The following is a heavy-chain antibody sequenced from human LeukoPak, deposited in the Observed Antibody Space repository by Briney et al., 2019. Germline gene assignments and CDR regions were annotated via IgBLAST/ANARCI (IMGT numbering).Heavy chain of an antibody. V-gene: IGHV3-21*01. CDR3: AKEGAASAFDI. J-gene: IGHJ3*02. CDR2: ISSSSRYM. Sequence: GGSLRLSCAASGFTFSTYSMNRVRQAPGKGLEWVSSISSSSRYMYYAHSVKGRFTISRDNAKNSLYLKMNSLRAEDTAVYYCAKEGAASAFDIWGQGSMVTVSS. CDR1: GFTFSTYS. D-gene: IGHD1-26*01.